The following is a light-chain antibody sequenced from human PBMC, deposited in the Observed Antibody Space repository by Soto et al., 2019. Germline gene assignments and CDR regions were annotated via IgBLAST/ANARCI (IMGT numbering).Light chain of an antibody. CDR2: EAS. CDR1: QSLGTR. J-gene: IGKJ4*01. V-gene: IGKV3-15*01. CDR3: LQDFSYPLT. Sequence: VMTQSPSTLSVSPGERVVLSCRASQSLGTRLAWYHHKPGQAPSLLLYEASIRASGIPARFSGDGSGTEFTLTISSLQSEDFATYYCLQDFSYPLTFGGGTKVEIK.